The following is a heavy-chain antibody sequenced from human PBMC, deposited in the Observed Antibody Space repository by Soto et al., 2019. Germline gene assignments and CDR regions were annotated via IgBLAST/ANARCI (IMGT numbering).Heavy chain of an antibody. V-gene: IGHV1-2*02. Sequence: GASVKVSCKTSGYTFTGYYMHWRRQAPGQGLEWMGWINANSGGTKYAQKFQGRVTMTRDTSISTAYMDLSRLTSDDTAMYYCARAGLTTLELATTFWGQGTLVTVSS. CDR3: ARAGLTTLELATTF. D-gene: IGHD1-1*01. CDR1: GYTFTGYY. J-gene: IGHJ4*02. CDR2: INANSGGT.